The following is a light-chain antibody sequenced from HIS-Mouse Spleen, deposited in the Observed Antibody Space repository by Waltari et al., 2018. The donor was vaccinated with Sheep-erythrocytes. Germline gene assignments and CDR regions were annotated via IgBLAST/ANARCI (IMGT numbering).Light chain of an antibody. Sequence: DIXXTQSPSXXSXXVGXRXTXTCRASQGIRNDLGWYQXKXXKAPKRXXXAXSRXQXGVPSXXSGXGSXTEFTLTISSLQPXXXXTYYCLQHNSYPRTFGQGTKVEIK. CDR1: QGIRND. V-gene: IGKV1-17*01. CDR3: LQHNSYPRT. CDR2: AXS. J-gene: IGKJ1*01.